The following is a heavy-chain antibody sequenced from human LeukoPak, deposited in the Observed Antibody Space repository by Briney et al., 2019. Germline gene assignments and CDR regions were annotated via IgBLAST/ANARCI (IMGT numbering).Heavy chain of an antibody. CDR1: GGTFSSYA. CDR3: AERRGYSYGPYDN. D-gene: IGHD5-18*01. V-gene: IGHV1-69*06. J-gene: IGHJ4*02. Sequence: ASVNVSCKASGGTFSSYAISCVRQAPGHGLECMGGIIPIFGTANYAQKFQGRVTITADKSTSTAYMELSSLRSEDTAVYYCAERRGYSYGPYDNWGQGTLVTVSS. CDR2: IIPIFGTA.